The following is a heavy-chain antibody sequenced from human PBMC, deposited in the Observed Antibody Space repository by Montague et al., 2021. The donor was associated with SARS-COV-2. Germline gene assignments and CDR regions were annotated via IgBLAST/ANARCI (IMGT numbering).Heavy chain of an antibody. CDR3: ARALPVTTFFYSYYGMDV. Sequence: SETLSLTCAVYGGSFSDYYRSWIRQPPGKGLEWIGEINHSGSTNYNPSLKSRVTISVDTSKNQFSLELSSVTAADTAVYYCARALPVTTFFYSYYGMDVWGQGTTVTVSS. CDR2: INHSGST. J-gene: IGHJ6*02. CDR1: GGSFSDYY. V-gene: IGHV4-34*01. D-gene: IGHD4-17*01.